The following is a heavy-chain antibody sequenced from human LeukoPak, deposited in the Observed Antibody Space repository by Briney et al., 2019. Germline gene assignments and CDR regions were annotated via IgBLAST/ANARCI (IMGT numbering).Heavy chain of an antibody. V-gene: IGHV4-39*07. Sequence: SETLSLTCTVSGDSISSSGYYWGWIRQSPAKGLEWIGSIYYGGTSYYNPSLKSRVTISVDTSKNQFSLKLSSVTAADTAVYYCARVYYDSSGYFTGEYYFDYWGQGTLVTVSS. CDR2: IYYGGTS. D-gene: IGHD3-22*01. J-gene: IGHJ4*02. CDR1: GDSISSSGYY. CDR3: ARVYYDSSGYFTGEYYFDY.